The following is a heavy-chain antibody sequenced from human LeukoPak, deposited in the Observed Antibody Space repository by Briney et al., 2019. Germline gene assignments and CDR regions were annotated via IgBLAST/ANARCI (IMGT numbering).Heavy chain of an antibody. CDR2: IIPIFGTA. D-gene: IGHD2-15*01. V-gene: IGHV1-69*13. Sequence: SVKVSCKVSGYTLTELSMHWVRQAPGQGLEWMGGIIPIFGTANYAQKFQGRVTITADESTSTAYMELSSLRSEDTAVYYCARDRVYCSGGSCYSGSYGMDVWGQGTTVTVSS. CDR3: ARDRVYCSGGSCYSGSYGMDV. CDR1: GYTLTELS. J-gene: IGHJ6*02.